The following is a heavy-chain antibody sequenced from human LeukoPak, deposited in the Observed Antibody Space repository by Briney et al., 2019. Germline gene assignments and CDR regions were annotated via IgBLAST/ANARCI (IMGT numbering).Heavy chain of an antibody. CDR3: AKSLFTSATGTGRAFHI. Sequence: GGSLRLSCAASRFSFSTYPMGWVRQAPGKGLEGVSGISASGDVTFHADPVKGRFTISRDNSKNTLYLQMTSLRAEDTAEYYCAKSLFTSATGTGRAFHIWGQGTMVTVSS. V-gene: IGHV3-23*01. CDR2: ISASGDVT. J-gene: IGHJ3*02. D-gene: IGHD1-1*01. CDR1: RFSFSTYP.